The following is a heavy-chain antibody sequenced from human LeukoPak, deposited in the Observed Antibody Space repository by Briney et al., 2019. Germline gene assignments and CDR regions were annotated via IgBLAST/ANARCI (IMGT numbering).Heavy chain of an antibody. CDR2: ISGSGGST. D-gene: IGHD5-18*01. V-gene: IGHV3-23*01. CDR1: GFTFSSYA. Sequence: PGGSLRLSCAASGFTFSSYAMSWVRQAPGKGLEWASAISGSGGSTYYADSVKGRFTISRDNSKNTLYLQMNSLRAEDTAVYHCARRGYSYVDYWGQGTLVTVSS. J-gene: IGHJ4*02. CDR3: ARRGYSYVDY.